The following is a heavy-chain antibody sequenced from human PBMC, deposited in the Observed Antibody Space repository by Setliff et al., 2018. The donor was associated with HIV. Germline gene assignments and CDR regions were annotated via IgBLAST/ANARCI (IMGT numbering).Heavy chain of an antibody. Sequence: SETLSLTCTVSGGSISSYYWSWIRQPPGKGLEWIGNIYYSGSTYYNPSLKSRVTISVDTSKNQFSLKLSSVTAADTAVYYCARHHYSNWFDPWGQGTLVTVSS. V-gene: IGHV4-59*04. CDR3: ARHHYSNWFDP. J-gene: IGHJ5*02. D-gene: IGHD2-15*01. CDR1: GGSISSYY. CDR2: IYYSGST.